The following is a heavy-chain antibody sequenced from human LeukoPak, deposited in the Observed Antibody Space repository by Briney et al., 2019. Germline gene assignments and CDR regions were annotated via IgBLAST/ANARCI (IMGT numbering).Heavy chain of an antibody. CDR2: INPNSGGT. J-gene: IGHJ6*03. CDR3: ARVLERYSGSYYYYMDV. CDR1: GFTFTDYY. D-gene: IGHD1-26*01. V-gene: IGHV1-2*02. Sequence: ASVKASCKTSGFTFTDYYIHWVRQAPGQGPEWMGWINPNSGGTNYAQNIQGRVTMTRDTSISTAYMELSRLRSDDTAVYYCARVLERYSGSYYYYMDVWGKGTTVTVSS.